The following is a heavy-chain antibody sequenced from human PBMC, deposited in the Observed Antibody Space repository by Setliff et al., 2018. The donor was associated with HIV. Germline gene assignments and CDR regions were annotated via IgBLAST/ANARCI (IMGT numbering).Heavy chain of an antibody. CDR2: ISGSGDIT. Sequence: VGSLRLSCAASGFSFRSYAVSWVRQAPGKGLEWVSVISGSGDITYYRESVKGRFTVSRDSSNNTVYLQMNSLRAEDTAMYYCAKTQTVITVYGPFDSWGQGTPVTVSS. CDR1: GFSFRSYA. V-gene: IGHV3-23*01. D-gene: IGHD4-4*01. CDR3: AKTQTVITVYGPFDS. J-gene: IGHJ4*02.